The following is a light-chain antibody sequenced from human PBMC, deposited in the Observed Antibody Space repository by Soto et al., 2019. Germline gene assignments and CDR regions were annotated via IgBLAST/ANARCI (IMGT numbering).Light chain of an antibody. CDR2: EVT. CDR3: SAYAGSNTLV. CDR1: SSDVGDYY. V-gene: IGLV2-8*01. J-gene: IGLJ1*01. Sequence: QSALAQPPSASGSPGQSVTISCTGTSSDVGDYYVSWYQQQLGKAPKLIIYEVTMRPSGVPDRFCGSKSGNTASLTVSGLQADDESDYYCSAYAGSNTLVCGTGTKVTVL.